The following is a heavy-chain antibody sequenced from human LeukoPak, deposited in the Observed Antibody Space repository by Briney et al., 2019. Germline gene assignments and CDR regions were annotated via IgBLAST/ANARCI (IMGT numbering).Heavy chain of an antibody. CDR3: AKDHGGIAI. D-gene: IGHD6-13*01. Sequence: GGSLRLSCAASGFNFSSYGMHWVRQAPGKGLEWVAVILYDGSNKYYADSVKGRFTISRDNSKNTLYLQMNSLRAEDTAVYYCAKDHGGIAIWGQGTMVTVSS. CDR2: ILYDGSNK. CDR1: GFNFSSYG. V-gene: IGHV3-30*18. J-gene: IGHJ3*02.